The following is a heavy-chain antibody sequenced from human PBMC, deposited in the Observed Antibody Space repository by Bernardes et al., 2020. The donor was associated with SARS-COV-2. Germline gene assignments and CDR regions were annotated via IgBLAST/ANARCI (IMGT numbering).Heavy chain of an antibody. CDR2: IKQDGSEK. Sequence: GGSLRLSCAASGFTFSSYWMSWVRQAPGKGLEWVANIKQDGSEKYYVDSVKGRFTISRDNAKNSLYLQMNSLRAEDTAVYYCARAPTVTTRLYYYYGMDVWGQGTTVTVSS. D-gene: IGHD4-4*01. J-gene: IGHJ6*02. CDR1: GFTFSSYW. V-gene: IGHV3-7*01. CDR3: ARAPTVTTRLYYYYGMDV.